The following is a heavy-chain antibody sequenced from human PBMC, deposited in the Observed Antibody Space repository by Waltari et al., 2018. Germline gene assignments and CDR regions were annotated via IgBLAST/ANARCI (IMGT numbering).Heavy chain of an antibody. D-gene: IGHD3-10*01. CDR3: AKRDGRGGALDI. CDR1: GFTFSSYA. CDR2: INSGGSSS. V-gene: IGHV3-23*03. J-gene: IGHJ3*02. Sequence: EVQLLESGGGLVQPGGSVRLSCAASGFTFSSYAMSWVRQAQGKGLECVSVINSGGSSSYYADSVKGRFTISRDNSKNTLYLQMNSLRAEDTAVYYCAKRDGRGGALDIWGQGTMVTVSP.